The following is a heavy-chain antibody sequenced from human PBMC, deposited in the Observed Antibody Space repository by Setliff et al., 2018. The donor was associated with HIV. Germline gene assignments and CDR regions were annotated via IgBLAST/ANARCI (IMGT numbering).Heavy chain of an antibody. CDR2: INHSGIT. D-gene: IGHD3-10*01. Sequence: PSETLSLTCAVYGASFSGYYWAWIRQSPERGLEFIGEINHSGITNYNPSLKSRVTLSRDASKNQFFLKLTSVTAADTAVYYCVRRPIWLGEVSLDHWGQGILVTVSS. V-gene: IGHV4-34*01. J-gene: IGHJ4*02. CDR3: VRRPIWLGEVSLDH. CDR1: GASFSGYY.